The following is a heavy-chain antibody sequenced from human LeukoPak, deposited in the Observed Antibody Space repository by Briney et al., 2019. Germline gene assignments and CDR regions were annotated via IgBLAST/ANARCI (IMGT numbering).Heavy chain of an antibody. CDR2: INHSGST. CDR3: ARELEGGRPSYYYMDV. V-gene: IGHV4-34*01. D-gene: IGHD6-13*01. J-gene: IGHJ6*03. Sequence: PSETLSLTCAVYGGSFSGYYWSWIRQPPGKGLEWIGEINHSGSTNYNPSLKSRVTISVDTSKNQFSLKLSSVTAADTAVYYCARELEGGRPSYYYMDVWGKGTTVTVSS. CDR1: GGSFSGYY.